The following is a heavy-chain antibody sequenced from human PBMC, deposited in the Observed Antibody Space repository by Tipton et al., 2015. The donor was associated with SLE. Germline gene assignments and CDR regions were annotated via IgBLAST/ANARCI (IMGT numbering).Heavy chain of an antibody. Sequence: TLSLTCTVSGGSISSSSYYWGWIRQPPGKGLEWIGSVYYRGNTYYNPSLKSRVTISVDTSKNQFSLKLSSVTAADTAVYYCARGDNTGGSWGQGTLVTVSS. D-gene: IGHD1-14*01. J-gene: IGHJ5*02. CDR1: GGSISSSSYY. CDR2: VYYRGNT. CDR3: ARGDNTGGS. V-gene: IGHV4-39*07.